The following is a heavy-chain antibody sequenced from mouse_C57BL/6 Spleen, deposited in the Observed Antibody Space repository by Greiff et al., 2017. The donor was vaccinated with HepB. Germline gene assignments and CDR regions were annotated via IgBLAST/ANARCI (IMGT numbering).Heavy chain of an antibody. V-gene: IGHV1-64*01. J-gene: IGHJ3*01. CDR3: APIYYDYDVAY. CDR1: GYTFTSYW. D-gene: IGHD2-4*01. CDR2: IHPNSGST. Sequence: QVQLKQPGAELVKPGDSVKLSCKASGYTFTSYWMHWVKQRPGQGLEWIGMIHPNSGSTNYNEKFKSKATLTVDKSSSTAYMQLSSLTSEDSAVYYCAPIYYDYDVAYWGQGTLVTVSA.